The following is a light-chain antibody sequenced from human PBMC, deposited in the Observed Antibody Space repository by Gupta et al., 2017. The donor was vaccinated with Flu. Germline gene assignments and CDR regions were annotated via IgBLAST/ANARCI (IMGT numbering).Light chain of an antibody. CDR1: RGDIGDDKD. CDR3: RSYTTAVSVF. CDR2: EIS. V-gene: IGLV2-14*01. J-gene: IGLJ1*01. Sequence: TRGDIGDDKDVSWYQQYPGKAPKLVIYEISYRPSQVPSRFSGSKSGTTASLAISGLRAEDEADYYCRSYTTAVSVFFGSGTKVTVV.